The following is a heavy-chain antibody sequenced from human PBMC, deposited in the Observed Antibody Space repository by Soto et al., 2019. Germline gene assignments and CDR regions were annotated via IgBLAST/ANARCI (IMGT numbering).Heavy chain of an antibody. D-gene: IGHD1-1*01. CDR3: ARAGGRQLSRRWLWDY. CDR1: GDTFSTYG. V-gene: IGHV1-69*01. CDR2: IIPIFDKA. J-gene: IGHJ4*02. Sequence: QVHLVQSGAEVTKPGSSVTVSCKTSGDTFSTYGFDWVRQAPGQSLAWMGGIIPIFDKAKYAEGFQGRLTIPADASTSTVYMQQSSLRSEDTAKYYCARAGGRQLSRRWLWDYCGRRSLV.